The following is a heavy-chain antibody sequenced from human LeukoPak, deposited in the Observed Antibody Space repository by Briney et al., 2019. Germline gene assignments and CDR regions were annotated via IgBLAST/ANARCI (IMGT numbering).Heavy chain of an antibody. J-gene: IGHJ4*02. CDR1: GGSFSGYY. Sequence: PSETLSLTCAVYGGSFSGYYWSWIRQPPGKGLEWIGEINHSGSTNYNPSLKSRVTISVDTSKNQFSLKLSSVTAADTAVYYCARRPPNWGLIDYWGQGTLVTVSS. D-gene: IGHD7-27*01. CDR3: ARRPPNWGLIDY. CDR2: INHSGST. V-gene: IGHV4-34*01.